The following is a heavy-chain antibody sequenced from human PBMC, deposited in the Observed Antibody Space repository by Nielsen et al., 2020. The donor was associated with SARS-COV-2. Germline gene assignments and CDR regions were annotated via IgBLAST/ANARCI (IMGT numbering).Heavy chain of an antibody. CDR1: GYTFTDYY. D-gene: IGHD4-17*01. V-gene: IGHV1-2*02. CDR2: INPNSGGT. CDR3: ARYPVVGDPHLFNYHSYDMDV. Sequence: ASVKVSCKASGYTFTDYYMHWVRQAPGQGLEWMGWINPNSGGTIYAQKFHGRVTMTRDTSIRTAYMELSRLRSDGTATYYCARYPVVGDPHLFNYHSYDMDVWGQGTTVTVSS. J-gene: IGHJ6*02.